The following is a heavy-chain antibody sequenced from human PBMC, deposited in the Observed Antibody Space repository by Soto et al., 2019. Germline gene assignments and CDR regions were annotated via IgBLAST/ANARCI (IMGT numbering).Heavy chain of an antibody. D-gene: IGHD1-7*01. V-gene: IGHV3-15*01. CDR1: GFTFSNAW. J-gene: IGHJ6*03. Sequence: GGSLRLSCAASGFTFSNAWMSWVRQAPGKGLEWVGRIKSKTDGGTTDYAAPVKGRFTISRDDSKNTLYLQMNSLKTEDTAVYYCTTGILELKNVAYYYYMDVWGKGTTVTVSS. CDR3: TTGILELKNVAYYYYMDV. CDR2: IKSKTDGGTT.